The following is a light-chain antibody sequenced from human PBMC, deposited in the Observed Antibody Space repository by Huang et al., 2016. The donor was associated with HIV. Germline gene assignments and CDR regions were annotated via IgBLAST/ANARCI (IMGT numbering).Light chain of an antibody. J-gene: IGKJ2*01. CDR3: QQYYCTSYT. Sequence: DIQVTQSPSSLSASVGDRVTVTCRTSRDISDSLVWYQQKPGRAPKLLVYGVSRLESWVPSRFIGSGAGADFTLTINNLQPEDFATYFCQQYYCTSYTFGQGTKVEIK. CDR2: GVS. CDR1: RDISDS. V-gene: IGKV1-NL1*01.